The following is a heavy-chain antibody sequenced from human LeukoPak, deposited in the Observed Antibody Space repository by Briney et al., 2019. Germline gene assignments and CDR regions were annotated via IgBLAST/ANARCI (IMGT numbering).Heavy chain of an antibody. V-gene: IGHV4-30-4*01. D-gene: IGHD3-10*01. Sequence: SRTLSLTCTVSGGSISSGDYYWSWIRQPPGKGLEWIGYIYYSGSTYYNPSLKSRVTISVDTSKNQFSLKLSSVTAADTAVYYCARGLPPYYGSGSYDYYYYSMDVWGKGTTVSVSS. CDR2: IYYSGST. CDR3: ARGLPPYYGSGSYDYYYYSMDV. J-gene: IGHJ6*04. CDR1: GGSISSGDYY.